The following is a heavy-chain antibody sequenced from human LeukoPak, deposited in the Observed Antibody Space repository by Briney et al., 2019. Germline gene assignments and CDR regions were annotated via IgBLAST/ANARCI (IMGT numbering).Heavy chain of an antibody. J-gene: IGHJ3*02. V-gene: IGHV3-73*01. Sequence: GGSLRLSCAASGFTFSDSAIHWVRQASGKGLEWVDRIRGKGYSDPPAYAASVKGRFTISRDDSKSTAYLQMNSLKAEDTAVYYCTRDPYYFDSSGYYHHAFDIWGQGTMVAVSS. D-gene: IGHD3-22*01. CDR1: GFTFSDSA. CDR2: IRGKGYSDPP. CDR3: TRDPYYFDSSGYYHHAFDI.